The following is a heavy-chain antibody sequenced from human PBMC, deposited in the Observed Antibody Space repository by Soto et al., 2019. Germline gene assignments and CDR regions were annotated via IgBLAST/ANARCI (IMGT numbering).Heavy chain of an antibody. CDR2: IYYTGNN. Sequence: QVHLQESGPGLVKPSQTLSLSCTVSGDSISSPHYYWTWIRQPPGKGLEWAGYIYYTGNNFYNPALKSRVATSVDPSTIQFSLKLASVTDADTAVYFCAREPKQNYDSSPWNGGFDSWGPGTLVTVSS. J-gene: IGHJ4*02. D-gene: IGHD3-22*01. CDR3: AREPKQNYDSSPWNGGFDS. CDR1: GDSISSPHYY. V-gene: IGHV4-30-4*01.